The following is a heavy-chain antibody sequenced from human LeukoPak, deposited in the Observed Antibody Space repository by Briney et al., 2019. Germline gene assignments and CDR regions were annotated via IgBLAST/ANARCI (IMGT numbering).Heavy chain of an antibody. Sequence: SETLSLTCAVYGGSFSGYYWSWIRRPPGKGLEWIGEINHSGSTNYNPSLKSRVTISVDTSKNQFSLELSSVTAADTAVYYCARVGRKYSYGPPLDYWGQGTLVTVSS. CDR2: INHSGST. J-gene: IGHJ4*02. CDR1: GGSFSGYY. CDR3: ARVGRKYSYGPPLDY. V-gene: IGHV4-34*01. D-gene: IGHD5-18*01.